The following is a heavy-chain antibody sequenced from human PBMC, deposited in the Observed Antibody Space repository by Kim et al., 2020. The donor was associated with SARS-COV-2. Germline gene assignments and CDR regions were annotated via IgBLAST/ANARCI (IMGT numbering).Heavy chain of an antibody. D-gene: IGHD3-10*01. CDR1: GFRFSGYW. Sequence: GGSLRLTCAASGFRFSGYWMSWVRQAPGKRLEWVANIKQDGSKKEYVDSVKGQFTISRDNAKNSLYLQMNNLRAEDTALYYCAREGEGFDYCGQGTLVT. CDR2: IKQDGSKK. V-gene: IGHV3-7*03. CDR3: AREGEGFDY. J-gene: IGHJ4*02.